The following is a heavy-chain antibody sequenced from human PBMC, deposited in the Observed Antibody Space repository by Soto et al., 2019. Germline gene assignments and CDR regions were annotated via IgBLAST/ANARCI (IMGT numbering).Heavy chain of an antibody. CDR3: ARDRRYYDSSGYSNWFDP. CDR1: GGTFSSYA. V-gene: IGHV1-69*12. Sequence: QVQLVQSGAEVKKPGSSVKVSCKASGGTFSSYAISWVRQAPGQGLEWTGGIIPIFGTANYAQKFQGRVTITADESTSTAYMELSSLRSEDTAVYYCARDRRYYDSSGYSNWFDPWGQGTLVTVSS. D-gene: IGHD3-22*01. J-gene: IGHJ5*02. CDR2: IIPIFGTA.